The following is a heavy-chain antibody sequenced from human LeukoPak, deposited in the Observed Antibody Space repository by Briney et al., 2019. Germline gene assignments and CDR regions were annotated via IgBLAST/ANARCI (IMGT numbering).Heavy chain of an antibody. Sequence: SVKVSCKASGGTFSSYAISWVRQAPGQGPEWMGGIIPIFGTANYAQKFQGRVTITTDESTSTAYMELSSLRSEDTAVYYCAGDPSPPSYGSPIFDYWGQGTLVTVSS. CDR3: AGDPSPPSYGSPIFDY. CDR1: GGTFSSYA. V-gene: IGHV1-69*05. J-gene: IGHJ4*02. D-gene: IGHD5-18*01. CDR2: IIPIFGTA.